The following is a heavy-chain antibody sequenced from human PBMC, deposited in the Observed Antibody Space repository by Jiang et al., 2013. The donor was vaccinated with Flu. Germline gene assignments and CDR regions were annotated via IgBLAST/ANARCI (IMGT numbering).Heavy chain of an antibody. D-gene: IGHD1-20*01. CDR1: GFRFSNYW. J-gene: IGHJ6*02. CDR3: ARPHALGVTGIGHYYMDV. CDR2: VYLGDSDT. Sequence: GAEVKKPGESLTISCKGSGFRFSNYWIAWVRQMPGKGLEWMGIVYLGDSDTRYSPSFQGQVTISADKSISTAYLQWSSLKASDTAMYYCARPHALGVTGIGHYYMDVWGQGTTVTVSS. V-gene: IGHV5-51*03.